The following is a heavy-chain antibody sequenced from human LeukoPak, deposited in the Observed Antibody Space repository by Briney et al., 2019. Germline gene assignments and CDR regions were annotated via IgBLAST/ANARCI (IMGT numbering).Heavy chain of an antibody. CDR1: GGTFSSYA. CDR2: IIPIFGTA. CDR3: ATVAVVPAATPYPPRYAAFDI. Sequence: PWASVKVSCKASGGTFSSYAISWVRQAPGQGLEWMGGIIPIFGTANYAQKFQGRVTITADESTSTAYMELSSLRSEDTAVYYCATVAVVPAATPYPPRYAAFDIWGQGTMVTVSS. J-gene: IGHJ3*02. D-gene: IGHD2-2*01. V-gene: IGHV1-69*13.